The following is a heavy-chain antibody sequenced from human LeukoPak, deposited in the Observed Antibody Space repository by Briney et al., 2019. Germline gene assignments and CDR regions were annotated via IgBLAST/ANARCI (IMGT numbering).Heavy chain of an antibody. CDR3: ASQPLGSGYYYGDY. Sequence: PSETLSLTCTVSGGSISSNSRYWGWIRQPPGKGLEWIGNIYYSGSTYYNPSLKSRVTISVDTSKNQFSLKLSSVTAADTAVYYCASQPLGSGYYYGDYWGQGTLVTVSS. J-gene: IGHJ4*02. CDR1: GGSISSNSRY. D-gene: IGHD3-22*01. CDR2: IYYSGST. V-gene: IGHV4-39*01.